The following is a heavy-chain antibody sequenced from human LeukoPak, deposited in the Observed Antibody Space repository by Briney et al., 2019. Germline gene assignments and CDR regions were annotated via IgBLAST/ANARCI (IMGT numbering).Heavy chain of an antibody. CDR1: GFTFSSYA. J-gene: IGHJ5*02. Sequence: GRSLRLTCAASGFTFSSYAMTWVRQAPGKGLEWVSGINWNSVSIGYADSVKGRFTISRDNSKNTLYLHMNSLREDDTAVYYCVKGLHASSWYAGSWGRGTLVTVSS. D-gene: IGHD6-13*01. CDR3: VKGLHASSWYAGS. CDR2: INWNSVSI. V-gene: IGHV3-23*01.